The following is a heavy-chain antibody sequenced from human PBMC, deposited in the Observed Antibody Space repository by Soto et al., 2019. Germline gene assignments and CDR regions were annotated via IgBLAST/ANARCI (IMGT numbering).Heavy chain of an antibody. Sequence: GGSLRLSCAASGFTVSSTYMSWVRQAPGKGLEWVSVIYSGGSTYYADSVKGRFTISRDNSKNTLYLQMNSLRAEDTAVYYCGTSGHSYGPCGSWGQGTLSHVSS. CDR3: GTSGHSYGPCGS. CDR2: IYSGGST. V-gene: IGHV3-53*01. J-gene: IGHJ5*02. CDR1: GFTVSSTY. D-gene: IGHD5-18*01.